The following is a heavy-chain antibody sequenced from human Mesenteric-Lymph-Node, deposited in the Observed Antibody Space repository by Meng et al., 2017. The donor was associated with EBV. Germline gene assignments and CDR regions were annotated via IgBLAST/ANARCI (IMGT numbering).Heavy chain of an antibody. V-gene: IGHV4-39*07. CDR3: ARVLLRGVILL. Sequence: QLQESGPGLGRPSETLSLTCTVSGGSISSSSYYWGWIRQPPGQGLEWIGSFYYSGSTYYNPSLKSRVTISEHTAKNHFSLKLSSVTAADTAVNYCARVLLRGVILLWGQGTLVTVSS. D-gene: IGHD3-10*01. CDR1: GGSISSSSYY. J-gene: IGHJ4*02. CDR2: FYYSGST.